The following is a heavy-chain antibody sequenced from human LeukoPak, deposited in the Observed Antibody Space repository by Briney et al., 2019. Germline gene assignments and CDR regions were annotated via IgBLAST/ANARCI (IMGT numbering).Heavy chain of an antibody. J-gene: IGHJ4*02. D-gene: IGHD3-16*02. CDR1: GGSISSYY. CDR2: IYYSGGT. Sequence: SETLSLTCTVSGGSISSYYWSWIRQPPGKGLEWIGYIYYSGGTNYNPSLKSRVTISVDTSKNQFSLKLSSVTAADTAVYYCASERLGELSLLDYWGQGTLVTVSS. CDR3: ASERLGELSLLDY. V-gene: IGHV4-59*01.